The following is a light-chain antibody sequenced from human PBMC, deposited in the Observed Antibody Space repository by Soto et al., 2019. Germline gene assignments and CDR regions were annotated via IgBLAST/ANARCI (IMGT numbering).Light chain of an antibody. CDR2: SAS. J-gene: IGKJ1*01. CDR1: RGIGNA. CDR3: QKYDSAPT. V-gene: IGKV1-27*01. Sequence: DIQMTQSPSSLSASVGDSVTITCRPSRGIGNALAWYQQKPGTVPKLLIHSASTLQSGVPSRFSGSGSGTDFTLTISSLQPEDVASYYCQKYDSAPTFGPGTKVDIK.